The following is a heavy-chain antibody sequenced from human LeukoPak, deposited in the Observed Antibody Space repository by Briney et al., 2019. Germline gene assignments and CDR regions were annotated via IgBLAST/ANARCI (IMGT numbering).Heavy chain of an antibody. CDR2: IHSGGRT. D-gene: IGHD3-10*02. CDR3: AKDVFEVGYFDY. Sequence: GGSLRLSCAASGITVSSNYMSWVRQAPGKGLDWVSVIHSGGRTYYADSVKGRFTISRDNSKNTLYLQMNSLRAEDTAVYYCAKDVFEVGYFDYWGQGTLVTVSS. CDR1: GITVSSNY. V-gene: IGHV3-66*01. J-gene: IGHJ4*02.